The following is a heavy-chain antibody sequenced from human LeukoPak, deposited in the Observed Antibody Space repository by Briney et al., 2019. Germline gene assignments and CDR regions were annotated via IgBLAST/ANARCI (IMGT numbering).Heavy chain of an antibody. CDR2: IIPIFGTA. D-gene: IGHD3-10*01. J-gene: IGHJ3*02. V-gene: IGHV1-69*13. CDR1: GGTFSSYA. Sequence: ASVKVSCKASGGTFSSYAISWVRQAPGQGLEWMGGIIPIFGTANYAQKFQGRVTITADESTSTAYMERSSLRSEDTAVYYCARDVDYYYGSGSYNVFDIWGQGTMVTVSS. CDR3: ARDVDYYYGSGSYNVFDI.